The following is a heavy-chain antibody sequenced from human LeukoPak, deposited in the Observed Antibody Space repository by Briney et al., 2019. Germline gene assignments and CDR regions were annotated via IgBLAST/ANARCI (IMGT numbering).Heavy chain of an antibody. J-gene: IGHJ3*02. V-gene: IGHV3-48*04. Sequence: GGSLRLSCAASGFTFSIYAMSWVRQTPGKGLEWVSYISYSSDTTYYADSVKGRFTISRDNAKNSLYLQMNSLRVEDSAVYYCTRSGDGAFDNWGQGTMVTVSS. CDR2: ISYSSDTT. D-gene: IGHD7-27*01. CDR3: TRSGDGAFDN. CDR1: GFTFSIYA.